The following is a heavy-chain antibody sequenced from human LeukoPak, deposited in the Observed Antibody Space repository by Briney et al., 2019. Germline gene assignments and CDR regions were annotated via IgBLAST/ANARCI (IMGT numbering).Heavy chain of an antibody. CDR3: AKSASYYDILTSYQNLPSY. Sequence: GGSLRLSCAASGFTFSSYAMSWVRQAPGKGLEWVSAISGSGGSTYYADSVKGRFTISRDNSKNTLYLQMNSLRAEDTAVYYCAKSASYYDILTSYQNLPSYWGQGTLVTVSS. CDR2: ISGSGGST. D-gene: IGHD3-9*01. J-gene: IGHJ4*02. CDR1: GFTFSSYA. V-gene: IGHV3-23*01.